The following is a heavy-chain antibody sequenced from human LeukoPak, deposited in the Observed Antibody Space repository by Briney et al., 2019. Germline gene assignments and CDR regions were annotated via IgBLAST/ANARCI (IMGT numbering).Heavy chain of an antibody. CDR2: INSGGSGARA. J-gene: IGHJ6*02. Sequence: GGSLRLSCAASGFTFSSYAMSWVRQAPGKGLEWVSGINSGGSGARAYYADSVKGRFSISRDNSKNTLYLQMNSLRAEDTAVYYCAKKGESLDYYYMDVWGQGTTVTVSS. CDR1: GFTFSSYA. V-gene: IGHV3-23*01. D-gene: IGHD3-10*01. CDR3: AKKGESLDYYYMDV.